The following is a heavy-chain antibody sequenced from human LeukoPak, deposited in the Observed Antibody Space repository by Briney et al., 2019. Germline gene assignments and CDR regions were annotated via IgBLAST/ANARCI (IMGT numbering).Heavy chain of an antibody. Sequence: PSETLSLTCTVSGGSISSYYWSWIRQPPGKGLEWIGYIYYSGSTNYNPSLKSRVNISVDTSKNQFPLKLSSVTAADTAVYYCARLQYRYYYMDVWGKGTTVTVSS. J-gene: IGHJ6*03. CDR1: GGSISSYY. CDR2: IYYSGST. D-gene: IGHD4-11*01. V-gene: IGHV4-59*01. CDR3: ARLQYRYYYMDV.